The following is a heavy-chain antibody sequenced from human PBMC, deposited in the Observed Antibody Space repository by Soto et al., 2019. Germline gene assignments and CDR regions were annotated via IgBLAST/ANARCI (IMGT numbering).Heavy chain of an antibody. CDR1: GGSFSGYY. V-gene: IGHV4-34*01. D-gene: IGHD3-3*01. J-gene: IGHJ5*02. CDR2: INHSGST. CDR3: ARYYFSGTEWLPKGWFDP. Sequence: SETLSLTCAVYGGSFSGYYWSWIRQPPGKGLEWIGEINHSGSTNYNPSLNSRVTISVDTSKNQFSLKLSSVTAADTAVYYCARYYFSGTEWLPKGWFDPWGQGTLVTVSS.